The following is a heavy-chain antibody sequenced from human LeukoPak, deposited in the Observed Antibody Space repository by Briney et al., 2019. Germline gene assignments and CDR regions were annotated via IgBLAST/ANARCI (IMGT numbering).Heavy chain of an antibody. J-gene: IGHJ2*01. Sequence: GGSLRLSCAASGFTFSSYWMSWVRQAPGKGLEWVANIKQDGSEKYYVDSVKGRFTISRDNAKNSLYLQMNSLRAEDTAVYYCARLIAVTGYRYFDLWGRGALVAVSS. CDR2: IKQDGSEK. V-gene: IGHV3-7*03. CDR1: GFTFSSYW. CDR3: ARLIAVTGYRYFDL. D-gene: IGHD6-19*01.